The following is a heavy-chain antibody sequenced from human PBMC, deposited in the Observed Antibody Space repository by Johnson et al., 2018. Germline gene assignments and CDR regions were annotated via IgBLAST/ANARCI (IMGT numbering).Heavy chain of an antibody. CDR1: GFTFSSYG. CDR3: PKAPTAVAGTSWFDP. J-gene: IGHJ5*02. D-gene: IGHD6-19*01. Sequence: VQLVESGGGVVQPGRSLRLSCAASGFTFSSYGMHWVRQAPGKGLEWVAVISYDGNNKFNADSVKGRFTISRDNSKNTLYLQMNSLPAEDTAVYYWPKAPTAVAGTSWFDPWGQGTLVTVSS. V-gene: IGHV3-30*18. CDR2: ISYDGNNK.